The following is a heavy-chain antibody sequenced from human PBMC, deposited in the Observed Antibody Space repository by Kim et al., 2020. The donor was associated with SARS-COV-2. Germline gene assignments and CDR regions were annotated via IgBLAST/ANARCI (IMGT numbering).Heavy chain of an antibody. CDR1: GFTFSSYG. D-gene: IGHD4-17*01. J-gene: IGHJ1*01. Sequence: GGSLRLSCAASGFTFSSYGMHWVRQAPGKGLEWVAVIWYDGSNKYYADSVKGRFTISRDNSKNTLYLQMNSLRAEDTAVYYCAKSAVTTRFYFQHWGQGTLVTVSS. CDR3: AKSAVTTRFYFQH. CDR2: IWYDGSNK. V-gene: IGHV3-33*06.